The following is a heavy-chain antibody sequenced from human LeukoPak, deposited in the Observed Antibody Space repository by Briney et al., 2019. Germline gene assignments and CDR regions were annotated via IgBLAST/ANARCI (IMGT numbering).Heavy chain of an antibody. V-gene: IGHV3-21*06. D-gene: IGHD1-1*01. CDR1: GFTFSSYH. Sequence: GGSLRLSCAASGFTFSSYHMNWVRQAPGKGLEWVSFISSISPYIYYADSVKGRFTISRDDAKNSLYLQMNSLRAEDSAVYYCARDWRDQLLHPYYFDYWGQGALVTVSS. CDR2: ISSISPYI. J-gene: IGHJ4*02. CDR3: ARDWRDQLLHPYYFDY.